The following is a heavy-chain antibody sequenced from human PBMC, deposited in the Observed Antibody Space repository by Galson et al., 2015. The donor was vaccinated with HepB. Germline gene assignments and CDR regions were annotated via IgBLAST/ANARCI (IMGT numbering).Heavy chain of an antibody. V-gene: IGHV1-24*01. D-gene: IGHD2-2*01. CDR2: FDPEDGET. Sequence: SVKVSCKVSGYTLTELSMHRVRQAPGKGLEWMGGFDPEDGETIYAQKFQGRVTMTEDTSTDTAYMELSSLRSEDTAVYYCATVRVDCSSTSCLRYYYYMDVWGKGTTVTVSS. CDR3: ATVRVDCSSTSCLRYYYYMDV. CDR1: GYTLTELS. J-gene: IGHJ6*03.